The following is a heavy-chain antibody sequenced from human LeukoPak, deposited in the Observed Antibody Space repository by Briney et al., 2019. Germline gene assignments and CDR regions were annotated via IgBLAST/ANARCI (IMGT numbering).Heavy chain of an antibody. CDR2: IYSGGST. CDR1: GFTFDDYG. Sequence: QPGGSLRLSCAASGFTFDDYGMSWVRQAPGKGLEWVSVIYSGGSTYYADSVKGRFTISRDNSKNTLYLQMNSLRAEDTAVYYCARDPLGYFDLWGRGTLVTVSS. CDR3: ARDPLGYFDL. V-gene: IGHV3-66*01. J-gene: IGHJ2*01.